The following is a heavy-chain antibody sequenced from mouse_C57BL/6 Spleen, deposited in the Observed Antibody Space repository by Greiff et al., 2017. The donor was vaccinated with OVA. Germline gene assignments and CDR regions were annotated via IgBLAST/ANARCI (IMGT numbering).Heavy chain of an antibody. D-gene: IGHD1-1*01. CDR3: ARAAITTVVATEY. J-gene: IGHJ2*01. V-gene: IGHV1-82*01. Sequence: QVQLQQSGPELVKPGASVKISCKASGYAFSSSWMNWVKQRPGKGLEWIGRIYPGDGDTNYNGKFKGKATLTADKSSSTAYMQLSSLTSEDSAVYFCARAAITTVVATEYWGKGTTLTVSS. CDR2: IYPGDGDT. CDR1: GYAFSSSW.